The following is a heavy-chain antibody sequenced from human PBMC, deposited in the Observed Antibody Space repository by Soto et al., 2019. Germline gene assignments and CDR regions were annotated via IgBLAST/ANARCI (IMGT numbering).Heavy chain of an antibody. CDR2: MDTSGRT. Sequence: SELMPLTCSVLGGYIGDLYWRWVRQSAGKGLEWIGRMDTSGRTKYSPSLKSRVTMSAAASVNQFSLTLRSVTAADSAIYYCATMYKSGFYRPEGDYYFYGMDVWGQGSTVTVSS. D-gene: IGHD6-19*01. CDR1: GGYIGDLY. J-gene: IGHJ6*02. CDR3: ATMYKSGFYRPEGDYYFYGMDV. V-gene: IGHV4-4*07.